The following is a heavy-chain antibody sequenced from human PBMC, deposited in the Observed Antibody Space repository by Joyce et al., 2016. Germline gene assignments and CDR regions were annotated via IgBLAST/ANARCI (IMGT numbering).Heavy chain of an antibody. J-gene: IGHJ4*02. Sequence: QITLRESGPTLVKPTQTLTLTCTFSGFSLSTSGVGVCWIRRPPGQALEWLALIYWNDDKRHSPPLKNRLTITKDTSNNQVVLTMTNMDHVDTATYYCVHSRLAAHESFDYWGQGTLLTVSS. CDR1: GFSLSTSGVG. CDR2: IYWNDDK. V-gene: IGHV2-5*01. D-gene: IGHD6-6*01. CDR3: VHSRLAAHESFDY.